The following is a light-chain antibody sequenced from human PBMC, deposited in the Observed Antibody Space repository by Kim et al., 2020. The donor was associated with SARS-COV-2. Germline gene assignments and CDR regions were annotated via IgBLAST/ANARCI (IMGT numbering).Light chain of an antibody. CDR1: KLGDKY. Sequence: SYELTQPPSVSVSPGQTVNITCSGDKLGDKYVAWYQQKPGQSPVMVIYQDNKRPSGIPERFSGSNSGNTATLTLSGTQAVDEGDYYCQAWDSTTEAFGAGTKVTVL. CDR3: QAWDSTTEA. J-gene: IGLJ1*01. CDR2: QDN. V-gene: IGLV3-1*01.